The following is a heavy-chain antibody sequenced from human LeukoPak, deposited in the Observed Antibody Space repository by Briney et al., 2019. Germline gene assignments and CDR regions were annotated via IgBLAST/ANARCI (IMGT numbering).Heavy chain of an antibody. Sequence: GGSLRLSCAASGFRFSSYAMNWVRQVPGKGLECLANIKEDGSETYYADSVKGRFTISRDNPKNLLFLQINSLRVEDTAVYYCARETPRRGETRDGYRWGQGTVVTVSS. V-gene: IGHV3-7*01. D-gene: IGHD5-24*01. J-gene: IGHJ4*02. CDR3: ARETPRRGETRDGYR. CDR1: GFRFSSYA. CDR2: IKEDGSET.